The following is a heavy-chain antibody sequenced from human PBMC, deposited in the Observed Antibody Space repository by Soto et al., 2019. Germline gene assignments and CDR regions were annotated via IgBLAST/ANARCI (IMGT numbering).Heavy chain of an antibody. V-gene: IGHV4-34*01. CDR3: ARGSDSSGYYSNYYYYGMDV. Sequence: SETLSLTXAVYGGSFSGYYWSWIRQPPGKGLEWIGEINHSGSTNYNPSLKSRVTISVDTSKNQFSLKLSSVTAADTAVYYCARGSDSSGYYSNYYYYGMDVWGQGTTVTVSS. J-gene: IGHJ6*02. CDR2: INHSGST. CDR1: GGSFSGYY. D-gene: IGHD3-22*01.